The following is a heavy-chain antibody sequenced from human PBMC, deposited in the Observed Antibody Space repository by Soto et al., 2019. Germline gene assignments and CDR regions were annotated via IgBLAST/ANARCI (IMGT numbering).Heavy chain of an antibody. J-gene: IGHJ6*03. CDR1: GYTFTSYG. V-gene: IGHV1-18*01. CDR3: ARGTTRVRFLECFSDYYYYMDV. Sequence: GASVKVSCKASGYTFTSYGISWLRQAPGQGLEWMGWISAYNGNTNYAQKLQGRVTMTTDTSTSTAYMELRSLRSDDTAVYYCARGTTRVRFLECFSDYYYYMDVWGKGTTVTVSS. D-gene: IGHD3-3*01. CDR2: ISAYNGNT.